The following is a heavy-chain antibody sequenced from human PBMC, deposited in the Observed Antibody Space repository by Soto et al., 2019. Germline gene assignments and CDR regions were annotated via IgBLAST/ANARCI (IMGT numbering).Heavy chain of an antibody. V-gene: IGHV4-38-2*01. CDR1: GYAISNGYY. CDR3: VRTVAVAGTNVPDYFDH. J-gene: IGHJ4*02. Sequence: SETLSLTCAVSGYAISNGYYWGWVRQPPGKGLEWIGDSHQSGITHHSPSLKGRVITSMLTSKNQFSLDLISVTAADTAVYYCVRTVAVAGTNVPDYFDHWGQGIQVTVSP. D-gene: IGHD6-19*01. CDR2: SHQSGIT.